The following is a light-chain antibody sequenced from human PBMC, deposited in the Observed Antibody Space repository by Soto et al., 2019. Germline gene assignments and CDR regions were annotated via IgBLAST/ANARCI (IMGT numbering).Light chain of an antibody. Sequence: DIQMTQSPSTLSASVGDRVTITCRASQSIGSWLAWYQQKPGKAPKVLIYDASSLESGVPSRFSGSGSGIEFTLTITTLQPDDFATYYCQQYNNYWTFGQGTKVEIK. V-gene: IGKV1-5*01. CDR3: QQYNNYWT. CDR1: QSIGSW. J-gene: IGKJ1*01. CDR2: DAS.